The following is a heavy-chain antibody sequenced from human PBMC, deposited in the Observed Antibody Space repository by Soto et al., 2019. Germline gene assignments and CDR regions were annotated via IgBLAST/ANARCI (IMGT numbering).Heavy chain of an antibody. Sequence: EVQLLESGGGLVQPGGSLRLSCAASGFSFRSYAMTWVRQAPGKGLEWVSGISGGGGNTYYADSVKGRFTISRDNSENTLYLQMNSLRAEDTALYYCATPNATGGWYFACWGQGTLVTVSS. D-gene: IGHD1-26*01. CDR2: ISGGGGNT. J-gene: IGHJ4*02. CDR3: ATPNATGGWYFAC. V-gene: IGHV3-23*01. CDR1: GFSFRSYA.